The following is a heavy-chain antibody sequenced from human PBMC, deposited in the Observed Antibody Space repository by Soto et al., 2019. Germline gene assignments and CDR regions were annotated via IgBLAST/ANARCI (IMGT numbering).Heavy chain of an antibody. V-gene: IGHV3-48*02. D-gene: IGHD2-8*02. J-gene: IGHJ4*02. Sequence: QPGVSLRLSCAASGFTFNTYSMNWVRQAPGKGLEWVSYISTDTTTTHYADSVKGRFTVSRDNAKNSLYLQMNSLRDEDSAVYYCASGGSGGRTADFDSWGQGTLVTVSS. CDR3: ASGGSGGRTADFDS. CDR2: ISTDTTTT. CDR1: GFTFNTYS.